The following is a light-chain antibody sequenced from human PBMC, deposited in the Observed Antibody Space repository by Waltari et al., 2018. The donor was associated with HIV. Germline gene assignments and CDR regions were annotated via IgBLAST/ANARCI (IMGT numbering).Light chain of an antibody. J-gene: IGLJ1*01. CDR1: SSDVVGYNY. Sequence: QSALTQPASVSGSPGQSITISCTGTSSDVVGYNYVSSYQQHPGKAPKLMIYEVSNRPSGVSNRFSGSKSGNTASLTISGLQAEDEADYYCSSYTSSSTSHVFGTGTKVTVL. CDR2: EVS. V-gene: IGLV2-14*01. CDR3: SSYTSSSTSHV.